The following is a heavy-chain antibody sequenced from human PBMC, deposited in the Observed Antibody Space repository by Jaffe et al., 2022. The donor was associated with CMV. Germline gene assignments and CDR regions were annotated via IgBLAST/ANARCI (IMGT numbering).Heavy chain of an antibody. D-gene: IGHD1-26*01. CDR1: GFSFSSYA. CDR2: ISGSGGST. V-gene: IGHV3-23*04. J-gene: IGHJ4*02. Sequence: EVQLVESGGGLVQPGGSLRLSCAASGFSFSSYAMNWVRLAPGKGLEWVSGISGSGGSTYYADSVKGRFTISRDNSKNTLYLQMNSLRAEDTAVYYCARWYRLAVGPPGAYFDYWGQGTLATVSS. CDR3: ARWYRLAVGPPGAYFDY.